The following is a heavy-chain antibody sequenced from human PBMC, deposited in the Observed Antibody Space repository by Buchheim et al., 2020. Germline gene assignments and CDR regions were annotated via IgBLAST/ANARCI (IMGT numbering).Heavy chain of an antibody. CDR1: GGTFSSYA. D-gene: IGHD3-3*01. Sequence: QVQLVQSGAEVKKPGSSVKVSCKASGGTFSSYAISWVRQAPGQGLEWMGGIIPIFGTANYAQKFQGRVTITADESTSTAYLELRSLRAEDTAVYYCARGRGRFLEWPDYYYYGMDVWGQGTT. CDR3: ARGRGRFLEWPDYYYYGMDV. J-gene: IGHJ6*02. CDR2: IIPIFGTA. V-gene: IGHV1-69*01.